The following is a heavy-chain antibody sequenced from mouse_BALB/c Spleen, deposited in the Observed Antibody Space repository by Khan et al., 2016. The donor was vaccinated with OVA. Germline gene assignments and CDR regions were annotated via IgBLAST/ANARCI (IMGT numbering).Heavy chain of an antibody. CDR2: ISTYYGDV. CDR1: GYTFTDFT. J-gene: IGHJ3*01. Sequence: VQLQQSGAELVRPGVSVKISCKGSGYTFTDFTMHWVKQSHAKSLEWIGVISTYYGDVTYNQKFKSKATMTVDKSSSTAYMELDRLTSEDSAIYYCTSGGGNRFAYWGQGTLVTVSA. CDR3: TSGGGNRFAY. V-gene: IGHV1S137*01.